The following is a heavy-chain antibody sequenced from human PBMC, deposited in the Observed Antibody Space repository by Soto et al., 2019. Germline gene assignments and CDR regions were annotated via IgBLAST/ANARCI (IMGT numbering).Heavy chain of an antibody. J-gene: IGHJ6*02. CDR3: ARGGKAGTPYYYYGMDV. V-gene: IGHV3-30-3*01. CDR2: ISYDGSNK. D-gene: IGHD3-10*01. CDR1: GFTFSSYA. Sequence: QVQLVESGGGVVQPGRSLRLSCAASGFTFSSYAMHWVRQAPGKGLEWVAVISYDGSNKYYADSVKGRFTNSRDNSKNTLYLQMNSLRAEDTAVYYCARGGKAGTPYYYYGMDVWGQGTTVTVSS.